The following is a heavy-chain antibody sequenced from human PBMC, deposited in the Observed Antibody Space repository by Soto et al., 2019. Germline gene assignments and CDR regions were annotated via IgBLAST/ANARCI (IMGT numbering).Heavy chain of an antibody. V-gene: IGHV3-23*01. CDR1: GFICSSYD. J-gene: IGHJ3*02. D-gene: IGHD2-8*02. Sequence: GGSLRLSCAASGFICSSYDMSWVRQAPGKGLEWVSTILVGGSTHYEDSVRGRFTISRDGSKNTVYLQMNSLTAGDTAVYYCAKATATGGGAFDICGQGTMVTVSS. CDR2: ILVGGST. CDR3: AKATATGGGAFDI.